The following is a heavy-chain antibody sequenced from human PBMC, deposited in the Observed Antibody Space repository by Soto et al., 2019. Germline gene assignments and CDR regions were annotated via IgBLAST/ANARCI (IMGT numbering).Heavy chain of an antibody. Sequence: AGSGGMLRRYAMHVCRQALGKKQEWVAVISYDGSNKYYADSVKGRFTISRDNSKNTLYLQMNSLRAEETAVYYCESREPVPFDYWGQGHLVTVSS. CDR2: ISYDGSNK. CDR1: GGMLRRYA. CDR3: ESREPVPFDY. D-gene: IGHD2-2*01. J-gene: IGHJ4*02. V-gene: IGHV3-30-3*01.